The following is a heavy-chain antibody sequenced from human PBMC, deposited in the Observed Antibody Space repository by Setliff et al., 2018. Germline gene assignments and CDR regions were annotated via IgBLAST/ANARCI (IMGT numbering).Heavy chain of an antibody. CDR1: GFSFSNFA. J-gene: IGHJ4*02. CDR2: ISGSFATT. Sequence: GSLRLACIASGFSFSNFAMSWVRQAPGKGLEWVSGISGSFATTHHADSVRGWFTISRDNSKNTLFLQMESLRVDDTAEYFCVKDKWMGTTSTFDHWGRGTLVTVSS. CDR3: VKDKWMGTTSTFDH. V-gene: IGHV3-23*01. D-gene: IGHD4-17*01.